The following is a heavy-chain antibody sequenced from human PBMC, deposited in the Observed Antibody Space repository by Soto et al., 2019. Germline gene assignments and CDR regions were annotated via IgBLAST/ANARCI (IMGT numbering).Heavy chain of an antibody. CDR1: GFTFGDYA. D-gene: IGHD3-22*01. V-gene: IGHV3-49*03. J-gene: IGHJ4*02. CDR3: TRDQGLADYYDSSGYVDY. Sequence: GSLRLSCTASGFTFGDYAMSWFRQAPGKGLEWVGFIRSKAYGGTTEYAASVKGRFTISRDDSKSIAYLQMNSLKTEDTAVYYCTRDQGLADYYDSSGYVDYWGQGTLVTVSS. CDR2: IRSKAYGGTT.